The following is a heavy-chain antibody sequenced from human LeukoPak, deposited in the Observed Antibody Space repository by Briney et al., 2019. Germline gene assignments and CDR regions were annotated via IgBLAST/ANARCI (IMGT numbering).Heavy chain of an antibody. Sequence: PSETLSLTCAVCGGSFSGFYWSWVRQFPGKGLEWIGEINHGESANYNPSLKSRITISVDTSKNQFSLKMTSVSAADTAVYYCARHPSAVHQTFDYWGQGTLVTVSS. J-gene: IGHJ4*02. D-gene: IGHD1-1*01. V-gene: IGHV4-34*01. CDR2: INHGESA. CDR3: ARHPSAVHQTFDY. CDR1: GGSFSGFY.